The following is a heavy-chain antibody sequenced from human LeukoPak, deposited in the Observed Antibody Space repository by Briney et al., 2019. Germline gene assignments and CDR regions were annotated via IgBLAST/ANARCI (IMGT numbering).Heavy chain of an antibody. V-gene: IGHV1-2*02. CDR2: INPNSGGT. CDR3: ARETYYGSGSYYNVGPTHYYYMDV. Sequence: ASVKVSCKASGYTFTGYYMHWVRQAPGQGLEWMGWINPNSGGTNYAQKFQGRVTMTRDTSISTAYMELSRLRSDDTAVYYCARETYYGSGSYYNVGPTHYYYMDVWGKGTTVTISS. D-gene: IGHD3-10*01. J-gene: IGHJ6*03. CDR1: GYTFTGYY.